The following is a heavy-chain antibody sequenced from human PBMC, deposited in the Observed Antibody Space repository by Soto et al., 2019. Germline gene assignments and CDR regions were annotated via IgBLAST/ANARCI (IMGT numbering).Heavy chain of an antibody. CDR1: GFTFSCSA. V-gene: IGHV3-73*01. CDR2: IRSKANSYAT. J-gene: IGHJ4*02. CDR3: TIDGYRPD. D-gene: IGHD5-18*01. Sequence: PGGSLRLSCAASGFTFSCSAMHWGRQASGKGLEWVGGIRSKANSYATAYAASVKGRFTIYRDDSKNTAYLQMNSLKTEDTAVYYCTIDGYRPDWGQGTLATVSS.